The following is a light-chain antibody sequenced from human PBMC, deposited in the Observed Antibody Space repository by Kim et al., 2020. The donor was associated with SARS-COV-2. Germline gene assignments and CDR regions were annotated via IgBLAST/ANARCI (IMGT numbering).Light chain of an antibody. CDR1: QSVSSSY. CDR3: QQYGSSSFT. Sequence: STGERATLACRASQSVSSSYLAWDQQRPGQAPRLLIYGASSRATGIPDRFSGSGSGTDFTLTISRLEPEDFAVYYCQQYGSSSFTFGPGTKVDIK. J-gene: IGKJ3*01. CDR2: GAS. V-gene: IGKV3-20*01.